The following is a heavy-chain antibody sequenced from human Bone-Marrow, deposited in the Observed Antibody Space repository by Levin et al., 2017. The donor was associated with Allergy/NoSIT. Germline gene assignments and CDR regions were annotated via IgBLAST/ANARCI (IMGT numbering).Heavy chain of an antibody. Sequence: PSETLSLTCAASGFIFSTSEMNWVRQAPGKGLEWVSYIRSASGTSIYYADSVRGRFTISRDNARNSLYLEMNNLRVEDTGIYFCTRALRYWGQGTLVTVSS. V-gene: IGHV3-48*03. J-gene: IGHJ4*02. CDR3: TRALRY. CDR1: GFIFSTSE. CDR2: IRSASGTSI.